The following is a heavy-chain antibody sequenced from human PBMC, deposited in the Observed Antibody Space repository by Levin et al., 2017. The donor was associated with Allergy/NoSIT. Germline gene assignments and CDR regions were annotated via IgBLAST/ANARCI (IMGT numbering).Heavy chain of an antibody. V-gene: IGHV3-7*01. CDR2: INQGGSEK. D-gene: IGHD2-15*01. Sequence: GESLKISCAASGFTFSSHWMSWVRQAPGKGLEWVANINQGGSEKYYVDSVKGRFTTSRDNAKNSLYLQMNSLRAEDTAVYYCARDGVDAGVYFDYWGQGTLVTVSS. CDR3: ARDGVDAGVYFDY. CDR1: GFTFSSHW. J-gene: IGHJ4*02.